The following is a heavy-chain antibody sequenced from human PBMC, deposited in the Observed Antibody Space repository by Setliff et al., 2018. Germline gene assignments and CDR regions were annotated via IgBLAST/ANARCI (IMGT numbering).Heavy chain of an antibody. V-gene: IGHV4-39*01. D-gene: IGHD3-16*01. CDR3: ARLPNYVWGSPVDY. CDR2: IFYSGRT. CDR1: GDSMSSGDYY. J-gene: IGHJ4*02. Sequence: SETLSLTCTVSGDSMSSGDYYWNWIRQPAGKGLEWIGSIFYSGRTFYNPSLKSRVTISVDTSKNQFSLTLSSVTAADTAVYYCARLPNYVWGSPVDYWGQGTLVTVSS.